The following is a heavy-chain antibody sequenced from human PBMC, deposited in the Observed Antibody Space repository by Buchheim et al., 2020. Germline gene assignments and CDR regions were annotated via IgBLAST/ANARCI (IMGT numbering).Heavy chain of an antibody. CDR2: IKSDGSST. CDR3: ARGHSSGWYEVDN. CDR1: GFTFSSYW. J-gene: IGHJ4*02. D-gene: IGHD6-19*01. V-gene: IGHV3-74*01. Sequence: EVQLVESGGGLVQPGGSLRLSCAASGFTFSSYWMHWVRQAPGKGLVWASHIKSDGSSTSYADSVKGRFTISSDNAKNTLYLQMNRLRAENTAMYYCARGHSSGWYEVDNWGQGTL.